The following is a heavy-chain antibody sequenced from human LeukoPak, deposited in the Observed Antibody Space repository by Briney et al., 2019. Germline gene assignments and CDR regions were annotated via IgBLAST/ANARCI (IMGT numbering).Heavy chain of an antibody. CDR3: ASGIVVVPAAHIAAAGTVDY. Sequence: SETLSLTCTVSGGSISSSAYHWGWIRQPPGKGLEWVGSIHSSGSTYYNLSLKSRVTISVDTSKNQFSLKLSSVTAADTAVYYCASGIVVVPAAHIAAAGTVDYWGQGTLVTVSS. J-gene: IGHJ4*02. D-gene: IGHD2-2*01. V-gene: IGHV4-39*07. CDR2: IHSSGST. CDR1: GGSISSSAYH.